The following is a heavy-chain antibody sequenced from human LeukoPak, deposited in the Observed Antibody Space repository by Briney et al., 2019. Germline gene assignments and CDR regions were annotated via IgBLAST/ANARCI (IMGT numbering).Heavy chain of an antibody. V-gene: IGHV1-18*04. CDR3: ARAPFGWFGELSWFDP. J-gene: IGHJ5*02. Sequence: ASVKVSCKASGYTFTSYGISWVRQAPGQGLEWMGWISAYNGNTNYAQKLQGRVTMTTDTSTSTAYMELRSLRSDDTAVHYCARAPFGWFGELSWFDPWGQGTLVTVSS. D-gene: IGHD3-10*01. CDR1: GYTFTSYG. CDR2: ISAYNGNT.